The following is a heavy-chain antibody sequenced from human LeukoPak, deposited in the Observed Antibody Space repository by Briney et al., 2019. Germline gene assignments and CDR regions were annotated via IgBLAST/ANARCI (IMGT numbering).Heavy chain of an antibody. D-gene: IGHD1-1*01. V-gene: IGHV4-59*01. Sequence: SETLSLTCTVSGGSISSDYWSWIRQPPGKGLEWIGYIDNSGNTNYNPSLKSRVTISVDTPKNQFSLRLSSVTAAGTAVYYCATSTGTIYTWFDPWGQGTLVTVSP. CDR1: GGSISSDY. J-gene: IGHJ5*02. CDR3: ATSTGTIYTWFDP. CDR2: IDNSGNT.